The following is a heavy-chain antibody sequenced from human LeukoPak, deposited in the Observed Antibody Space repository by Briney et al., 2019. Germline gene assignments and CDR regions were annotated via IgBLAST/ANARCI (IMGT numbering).Heavy chain of an antibody. J-gene: IGHJ4*02. V-gene: IGHV1-69*13. CDR1: GGTFSSYA. CDR3: TDSSGNYEQYEFDN. Sequence: GASVRVSCTASGGTFSSYAISWVRQAPGQGLEWMGGIIPIFGTANYAQTFQGRVTITADESTSTAYMELTSQRSEDTDVYYCTDSSGNYEQYEFDNRGQGTLGTVSS. D-gene: IGHD3-22*01. CDR2: IIPIFGTA.